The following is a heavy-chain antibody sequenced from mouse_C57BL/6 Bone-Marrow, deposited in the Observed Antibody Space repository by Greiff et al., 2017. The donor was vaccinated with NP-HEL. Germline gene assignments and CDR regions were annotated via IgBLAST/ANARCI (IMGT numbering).Heavy chain of an antibody. CDR2: IYPGDGDT. CDR3: ARDGYDGYAMDY. CDR1: GYAFSSSW. D-gene: IGHD2-2*01. J-gene: IGHJ4*01. V-gene: IGHV1-82*01. Sequence: VQLVESGPELVKPGASVKISCKASGYAFSSSWMNWVKQRPGKGLEWIGRIYPGDGDTNYNGKFKGKATLTADKSSSTAYMQLSSLTSEDSAVYFCARDGYDGYAMDYWGQGTSVTVSS.